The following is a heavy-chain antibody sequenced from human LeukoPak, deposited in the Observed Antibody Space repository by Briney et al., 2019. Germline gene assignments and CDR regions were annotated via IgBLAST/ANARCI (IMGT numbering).Heavy chain of an antibody. V-gene: IGHV3-21*01. D-gene: IGHD1-26*01. Sequence: KSGGSLRLSCAASGFTFSTYVMTWVRQAPGKGLEWVSTISGSGDTTYYADSVKGRFTISRDNAKNSLYLQMNSLRAEDTAVYYCARGKREGATPFDPWGQGTLVTVSS. CDR2: ISGSGDTT. CDR3: ARGKREGATPFDP. CDR1: GFTFSTYV. J-gene: IGHJ5*02.